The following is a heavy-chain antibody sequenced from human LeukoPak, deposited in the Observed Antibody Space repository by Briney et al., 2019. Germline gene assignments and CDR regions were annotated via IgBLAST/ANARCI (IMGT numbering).Heavy chain of an antibody. CDR3: ATDHRNLDAFDI. CDR2: IKRDGSEK. J-gene: IGHJ3*02. D-gene: IGHD1-14*01. Sequence: GGSLRLSCAASGFTFSSYGMSWVRQAPGKGLEWVANIKRDGSEKYYVDSVKGRFTISSDKSKNTVYLQMNSLRAEDTAVYYCATDHRNLDAFDIWGQGTMVTVSS. V-gene: IGHV3-7*01. CDR1: GFTFSSYG.